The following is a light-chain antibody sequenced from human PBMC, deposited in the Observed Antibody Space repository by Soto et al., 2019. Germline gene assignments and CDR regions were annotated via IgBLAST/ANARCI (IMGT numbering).Light chain of an antibody. CDR2: DVS. V-gene: IGLV2-14*01. CDR3: SSYTSGSTYV. Sequence: QSALTQPASVSGSPGQSITISCTGTSSDVGAYTYVSWYQQHPGKAPKLMIHDVSHRPSGISNRFSGSKSGNTASLTISGLQAEDEADYYCSSYTSGSTYVFGTGTKVTVL. CDR1: SSDVGAYTY. J-gene: IGLJ1*01.